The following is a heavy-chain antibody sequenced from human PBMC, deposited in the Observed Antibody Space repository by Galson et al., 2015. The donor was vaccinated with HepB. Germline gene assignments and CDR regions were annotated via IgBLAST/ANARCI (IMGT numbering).Heavy chain of an antibody. Sequence: SLRLSCAASGFTVSSNYMRWVRQAPGKGLEWVSVIYSGGSTYYADSVKGRFTISRHNSKNTLYLQMNSLRAEDTAVYYCARAGGYYGSGNYSMDVWGQGTTFTVSS. CDR2: IYSGGST. J-gene: IGHJ6*02. CDR3: ARAGGYYGSGNYSMDV. CDR1: GFTVSSNY. D-gene: IGHD3-10*01. V-gene: IGHV3-53*04.